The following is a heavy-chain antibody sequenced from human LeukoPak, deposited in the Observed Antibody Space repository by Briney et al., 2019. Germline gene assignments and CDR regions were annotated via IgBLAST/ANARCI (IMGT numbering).Heavy chain of an antibody. CDR1: GGTFSSYA. Sequence: SVKVSCKASGGTFSSYAISWVRQAPGQGLEWMGGIIPIFGTANYAQKFQGRVTITADKSTSTVYMELSSLRSEDTAVYYCARVTADLNCSGGSCYSLYFDYWGQGTLVTVSS. V-gene: IGHV1-69*06. CDR2: IIPIFGTA. J-gene: IGHJ4*02. CDR3: ARVTADLNCSGGSCYSLYFDY. D-gene: IGHD2-15*01.